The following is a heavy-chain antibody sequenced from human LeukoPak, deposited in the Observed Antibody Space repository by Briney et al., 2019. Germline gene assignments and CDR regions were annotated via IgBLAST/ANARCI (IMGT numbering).Heavy chain of an antibody. CDR3: ARLPPTYFYYMDV. CDR2: INTDGSIT. Sequence: GGSLRLSCAASGFTFSTYWMHWVRQAPGKGLVWVSRINTDGSITTYADSVKGRFTISRDNAKNTLYLQMNSLRAEDTAVYYCARLPPTYFYYMDVWGKGTTVTVSS. V-gene: IGHV3-74*01. CDR1: GFTFSTYW. J-gene: IGHJ6*03.